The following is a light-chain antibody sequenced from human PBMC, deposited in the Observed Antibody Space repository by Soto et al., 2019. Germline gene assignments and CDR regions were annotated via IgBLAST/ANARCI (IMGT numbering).Light chain of an antibody. CDR2: GAS. CDR3: QQYNNSTT. V-gene: IGKV3-15*01. Sequence: EIVMTQSPATLSVSPGERATLSCRASQSVNSNLAWYQQKPGQAPRLLIYGASTRATGVPARFSGRGTGTKFTLTISSLQSEDFAVYFCQQYNNSTTFGQGTKVEIK. CDR1: QSVNSN. J-gene: IGKJ1*01.